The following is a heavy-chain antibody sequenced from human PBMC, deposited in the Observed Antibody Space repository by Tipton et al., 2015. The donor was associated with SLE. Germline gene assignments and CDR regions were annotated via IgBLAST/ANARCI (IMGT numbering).Heavy chain of an antibody. V-gene: IGHV4-4*07. D-gene: IGHD3-3*01. J-gene: IGHJ3*02. CDR2: IYTGGNT. CDR3: ASRLGVGAIDAFDT. CDR1: GGSISRYY. Sequence: TLSLTCTVSGGSISRYYWGWIRQPAGKGLEWIGRIYTGGNTKYNPSLESRVTLSVDASKDQFSLKLSSVTAADTALYFCASRLGVGAIDAFDTWGRGTMVTVSS.